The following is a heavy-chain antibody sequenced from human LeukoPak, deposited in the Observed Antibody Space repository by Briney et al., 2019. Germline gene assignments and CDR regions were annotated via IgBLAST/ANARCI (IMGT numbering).Heavy chain of an antibody. CDR2: TDGSST. CDR1: GFIFDKSW. V-gene: IGHV3-74*01. J-gene: IGHJ1*01. D-gene: IGHD1-14*01. Sequence: PGGSLRLSCAASGFIFDKSWMHWVRQAPGKGLVWVSRTDGSSTTYADSVKGRFSVSMDNARNTLYLQVNSLRAEDTAVYYCARDDYNRLWGQGTLVTVSS. CDR3: ARDDYNRL.